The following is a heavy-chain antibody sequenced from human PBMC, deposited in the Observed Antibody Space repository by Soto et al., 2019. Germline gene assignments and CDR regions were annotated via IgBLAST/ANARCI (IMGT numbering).Heavy chain of an antibody. CDR3: ARYDYVWGSSFDY. D-gene: IGHD3-16*01. V-gene: IGHV4-4*02. CDR2: IYHSGSN. J-gene: IGHJ4*02. Sequence: QVQLQESGPGLVKPSGTLSLTCAVSGGSISSSNWWSWVRQPPGKGLEWIGEIYHSGSNNYNPSLRSGVTISVDKSENQFSLKLSAVAAADTAVYYCARYDYVWGSSFDYWGQGTLVTVSS. CDR1: GGSISSSNW.